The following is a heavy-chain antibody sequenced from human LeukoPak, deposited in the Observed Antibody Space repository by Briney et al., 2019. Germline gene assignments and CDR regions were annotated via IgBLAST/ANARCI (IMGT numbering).Heavy chain of an antibody. CDR1: GGSIGSFY. D-gene: IGHD3-10*01. V-gene: IGHV4-4*07. CDR3: VRDLPSFSFGSGNMFDP. Sequence: SETLSLTCTVSGGSIGSFYWSWIRQPAGKGLEWIGRIYSSGSTDYNSPLKSRVTMSVDTSNNQFSLKLSSVTAADSAIYYCVRDLPSFSFGSGNMFDPWGQGTLVTVSS. CDR2: IYSSGST. J-gene: IGHJ5*02.